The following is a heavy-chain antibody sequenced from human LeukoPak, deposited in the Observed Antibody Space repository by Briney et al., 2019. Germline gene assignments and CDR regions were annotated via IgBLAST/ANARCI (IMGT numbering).Heavy chain of an antibody. J-gene: IGHJ4*02. V-gene: IGHV3-21*04. CDR1: GFTFSSYE. D-gene: IGHD6-19*01. CDR2: ISSSSSYI. Sequence: GGSLRLSCAASGFTFSSYEMNWVRQAPGKGLEWVSSISSSSSYIYYADSVKGRFTISRDNAKNSLYLQMNSLRAEDTAVYYCARGAWYSSGWYVSYWGQGTLVTVSS. CDR3: ARGAWYSSGWYVSY.